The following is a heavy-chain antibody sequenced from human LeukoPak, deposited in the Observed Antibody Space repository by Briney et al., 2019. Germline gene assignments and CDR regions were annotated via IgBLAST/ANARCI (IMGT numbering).Heavy chain of an antibody. CDR3: ARESTGDGEYDY. CDR2: IYHSGSS. CDR1: GYSLSSGYY. V-gene: IGHV4-38-2*02. Sequence: PSETLSLTCTVSGYSLSSGYYWGWIRQPPGRGLEWIGSIYHSGSSYYNPSLKSRVTISLDTSKNQFSLRLSSVTAADTAVYYCARESTGDGEYDYWGQGTLVTVSS. D-gene: IGHD7-27*01. J-gene: IGHJ4*02.